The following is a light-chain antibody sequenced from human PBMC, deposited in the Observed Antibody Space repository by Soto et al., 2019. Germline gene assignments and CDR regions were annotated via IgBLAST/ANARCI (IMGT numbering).Light chain of an antibody. CDR2: NND. CDR3: AAWDDNLRGHWV. Sequence: QSVLAQSPSASGTPGQRVTISCSGSSSNIGDNTVNWYQQFPGTAPRLLIYNNDQRPSGVPDRFSGSKSDTSASLAISGLQSADEAEYYCAAWDDNLRGHWVFGGGTKLTVL. CDR1: SSNIGDNT. J-gene: IGLJ3*02. V-gene: IGLV1-44*01.